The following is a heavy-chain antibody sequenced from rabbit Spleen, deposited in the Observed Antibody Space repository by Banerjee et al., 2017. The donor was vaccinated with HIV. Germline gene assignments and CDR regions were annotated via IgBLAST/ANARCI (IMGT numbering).Heavy chain of an antibody. CDR1: GFDFSSYYY. Sequence: QEQLEESGGGLVKPEGSLTLTCKASGFDFSSYYYMCWVRQAPGKGLEWIGYIDPVFGITYYASWVNGRFSISRENAQNTVFLQMTSLTAADTATYFCARDGAGGSYFALWGPGTLVTVS. J-gene: IGHJ4*01. CDR2: IDPVFGIT. D-gene: IGHD8-1*01. V-gene: IGHV1S43*01. CDR3: ARDGAGGSYFAL.